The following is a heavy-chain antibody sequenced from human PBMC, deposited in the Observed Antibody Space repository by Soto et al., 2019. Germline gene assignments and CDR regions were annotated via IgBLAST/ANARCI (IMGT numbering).Heavy chain of an antibody. D-gene: IGHD6-19*01. J-gene: IGHJ4*02. V-gene: IGHV1-2*02. CDR2: INANSGDT. CDR1: GYTFSGHY. CDR3: ARGGALDGTSPPFNH. Sequence: ASVKVSCKASGYTFSGHYMHWILQAPGQGPEWLGWINANSGDTDRAPKFQDRLTMTRDTSISTAYMELSRLRSDDTAVYYCARGGALDGTSPPFNHWGQGTLVTVSS.